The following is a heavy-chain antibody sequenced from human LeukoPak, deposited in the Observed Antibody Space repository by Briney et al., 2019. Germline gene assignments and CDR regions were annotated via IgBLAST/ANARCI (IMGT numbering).Heavy chain of an antibody. D-gene: IGHD6-13*01. CDR1: GGSISSSGYY. CDR2: IYYSGST. J-gene: IGHJ4*02. V-gene: IGHV4-39*01. CDR3: ARLFYSSSWYGPWYFDY. Sequence: PSETLSLTCTVSGGSISSSGYYWGWIRQPPGKGLNWIGSIYYSGSTYYNPSLKSRVTISVDTSRNQFSLKLSSVTAADTAVYYCARLFYSSSWYGPWYFDYWGQGTLVTVSS.